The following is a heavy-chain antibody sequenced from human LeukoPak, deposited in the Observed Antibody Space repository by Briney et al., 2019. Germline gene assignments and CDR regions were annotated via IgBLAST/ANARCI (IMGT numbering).Heavy chain of an antibody. Sequence: SETLSLTCTVSGGSISSYYWSWIRQPPGKGLEWIGYIYATGSTNYNPSLKSRVTISVDTSKDQFSLNLRSVTAADTAVYYCARHGSVRSPLGPWGQGTLVTVSS. D-gene: IGHD3-10*01. CDR2: IYATGST. J-gene: IGHJ5*02. CDR3: ARHGSVRSPLGP. CDR1: GGSISSYY. V-gene: IGHV4-4*09.